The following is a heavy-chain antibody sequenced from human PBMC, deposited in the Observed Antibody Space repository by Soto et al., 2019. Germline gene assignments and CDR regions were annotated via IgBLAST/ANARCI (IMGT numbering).Heavy chain of an antibody. D-gene: IGHD3-16*01. CDR1: GYTFTDYS. V-gene: IGHV1-18*04. CDR3: ARTDTWAY. Sequence: QVQLVQSGAEVKKPGASVKVSCKTSGYTFTDYSMNWVRQAPGQRLEWMGWSNTHNGHTHYSPRFDDRVTMTTDPSTSTAYMELKGLRSDDTAVYYCARTDTWAYWGQGTLVTVSS. J-gene: IGHJ4*02. CDR2: SNTHNGHT.